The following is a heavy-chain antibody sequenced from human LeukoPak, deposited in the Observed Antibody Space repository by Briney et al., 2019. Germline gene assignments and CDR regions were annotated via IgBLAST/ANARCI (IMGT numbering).Heavy chain of an antibody. V-gene: IGHV1-2*02. Sequence: GASVKVSCKASGYTFTSYYMHWVRQAPGQGLEWMGWINPNSGGTNYAQKFQGRVTMTRDTSISTAYMELSRLRSDDTAVYYCARERRNSSVLTRTYNWFDPWGQGTLVTVSS. J-gene: IGHJ5*02. CDR3: ARERRNSSVLTRTYNWFDP. CDR2: INPNSGGT. D-gene: IGHD6-25*01. CDR1: GYTFTSYY.